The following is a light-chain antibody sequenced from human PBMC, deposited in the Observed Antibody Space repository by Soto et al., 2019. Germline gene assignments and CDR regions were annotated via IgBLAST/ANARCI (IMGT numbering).Light chain of an antibody. V-gene: IGKV1-33*01. CDR1: QDISNY. J-gene: IGKJ4*01. CDR3: QQYDNLLLT. Sequence: DLQMTQSPSSLSASVGDRVTITCQASQDISNYLNWYQQKPGQATKLLIYDASNLETGVPSRFSGSGSGTDFTFTISSLQPEDIATYYCQQYDNLLLTFGGGTKVEIK. CDR2: DAS.